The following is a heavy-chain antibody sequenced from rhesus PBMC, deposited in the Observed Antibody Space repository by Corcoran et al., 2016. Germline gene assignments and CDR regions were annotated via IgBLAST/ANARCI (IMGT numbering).Heavy chain of an antibody. D-gene: IGHD6-31*01. J-gene: IGHJ4*01. CDR2: IDPSDSDP. V-gene: IGHV5-2*01. CDR1: GYSFTSSW. CDR3: AKDRYSSGWTLDY. Sequence: EVQLVQSGAEVKRPGESLKISFKTSGYSFTSSWTSWVRPMPGNGLEWMGAIDPSDSDPRYSPSFQGQVTISADKSISTAYLQWSSLKASDSATYYCAKDRYSSGWTLDYWGQGVLVTVSS.